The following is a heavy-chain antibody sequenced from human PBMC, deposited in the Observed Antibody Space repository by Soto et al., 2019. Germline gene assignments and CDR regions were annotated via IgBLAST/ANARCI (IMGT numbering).Heavy chain of an antibody. V-gene: IGHV3-49*03. Sequence: GGSLRLSCTGSGFTFGDFGMVWFRQAPGRGLEWLRFIRSKGYGGTTESAASVRGRFITSRDDSKSISYLQMNSLKTEDTAVYYCASLTSWSQEYYYGMHVWGQGTMVTVSS. J-gene: IGHJ6*02. CDR1: GFTFGDFG. CDR2: IRSKGYGGTT. D-gene: IGHD2-2*01. CDR3: ASLTSWSQEYYYGMHV.